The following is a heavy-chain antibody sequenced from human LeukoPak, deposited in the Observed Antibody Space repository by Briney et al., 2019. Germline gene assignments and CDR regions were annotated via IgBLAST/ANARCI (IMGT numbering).Heavy chain of an antibody. CDR3: ARDRPDLSGTPSFFDS. CDR1: GGSISSGSYY. Sequence: PSQTLSLTCTVSGGSISSGSYYWSWIRQPAGKGLEWIGHMDTIGIITYNPSLKSRVTISADTSKHQISLRLSSVTAADTAVYYCARDRPDLSGTPSFFDSWGQGTLVTVAS. J-gene: IGHJ4*02. V-gene: IGHV4-61*09. CDR2: MDTIGII. D-gene: IGHD1-7*01.